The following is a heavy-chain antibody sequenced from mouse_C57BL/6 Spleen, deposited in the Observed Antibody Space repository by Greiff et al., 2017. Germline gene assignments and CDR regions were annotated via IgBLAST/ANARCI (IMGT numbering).Heavy chain of an antibody. J-gene: IGHJ4*01. CDR3: AKHYYGNTLYYAMDY. V-gene: IGHV14-3*01. D-gene: IGHD1-1*01. CDR2: IDPANGNT. Sequence: VQLQQSVAELVRPGASVKLSCTASGFNIKNTYMHWVKQRPEQGLEWIGRIDPANGNTKYAPKFQGKATITADTSSTTAYPQLSSLTSEDTAIYDCAKHYYGNTLYYAMDYWGQGTSVTVSA. CDR1: GFNIKNTY.